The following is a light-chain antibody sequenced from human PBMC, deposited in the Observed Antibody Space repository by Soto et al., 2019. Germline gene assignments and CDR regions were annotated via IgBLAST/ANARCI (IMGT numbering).Light chain of an antibody. Sequence: VVTQSPASLSVSPGDRVTISCRAGPISSNLAWHQQRPGQAPRLLIYGASVRATGVPARFSGSGSGTEFTLTINSVQSEDYAVYFCQQYNNWPYTFGQGTKVDIK. CDR1: PISSN. CDR3: QQYNNWPYT. V-gene: IGKV3-15*01. J-gene: IGKJ2*01. CDR2: GAS.